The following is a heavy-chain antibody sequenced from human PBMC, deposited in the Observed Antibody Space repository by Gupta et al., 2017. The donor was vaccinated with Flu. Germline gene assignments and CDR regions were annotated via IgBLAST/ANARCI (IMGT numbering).Heavy chain of an antibody. J-gene: IGHJ4*02. V-gene: IGHV1-69*01. CDR3: ARGVGAASGPEDY. CDR2: IIPISGTI. D-gene: IGHD6-13*01. Sequence: QVQLVQAGAEVKDLGSSVKVSCTASGDTFRSYPVSWVRQAPGQGLEWVGGIIPISGTIKYSQKFQGRVTITADESTSTGYLELSNLRFDDTAIYYCARGVGAASGPEDYWGQGTLVTVSS. CDR1: GDTFRSYP.